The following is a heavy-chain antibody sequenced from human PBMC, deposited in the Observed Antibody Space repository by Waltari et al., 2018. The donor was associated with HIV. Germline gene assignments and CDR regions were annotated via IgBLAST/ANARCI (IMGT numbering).Heavy chain of an antibody. V-gene: IGHV3-48*02. D-gene: IGHD6-19*01. Sequence: EVQLVESGGGLVQPGGSLRLSCVASGCTFSNFGMTWVRQAPGKGLEWISYITTNSSAIYYADSVKGRFTFSRDNAKNSLYLQMNSLRDEDTAVYYCTTDLSGTAGAPYYDMDVWGRGTTVTVSS. J-gene: IGHJ6*02. CDR2: ITTNSSAI. CDR1: GCTFSNFG. CDR3: TTDLSGTAGAPYYDMDV.